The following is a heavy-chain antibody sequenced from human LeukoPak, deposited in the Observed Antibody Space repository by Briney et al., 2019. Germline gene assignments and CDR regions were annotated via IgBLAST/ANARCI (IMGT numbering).Heavy chain of an antibody. CDR2: IYAGDSDT. CDR1: GYSFTSYW. Sequence: GESLKISCKGSGYSFTSYWIGWVRQMPGKGLEWMGFIYAGDSDTTYSPSFQGQVTISADKSINTVYLQWSNLKASDTATYYCARRGGRDYFYMDVWGKGTTVTVSS. D-gene: IGHD3-16*01. J-gene: IGHJ6*03. CDR3: ARRGGRDYFYMDV. V-gene: IGHV5-51*01.